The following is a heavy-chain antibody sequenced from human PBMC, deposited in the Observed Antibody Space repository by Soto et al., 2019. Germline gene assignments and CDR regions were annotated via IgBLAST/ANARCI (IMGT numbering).Heavy chain of an antibody. J-gene: IGHJ6*02. V-gene: IGHV4-59*01. Sequence: ETLSLTCTVSGGSISSYYWSWIRQPPGKGLEWIGYIYYSGSTNYNPSLKSRVTISVDTSKNQFSLKLSSVTAADTAVYYCARSIVVVPAAIVHYGMDVWGQGTTVTVSS. CDR2: IYYSGST. CDR1: GGSISSYY. D-gene: IGHD2-2*02. CDR3: ARSIVVVPAAIVHYGMDV.